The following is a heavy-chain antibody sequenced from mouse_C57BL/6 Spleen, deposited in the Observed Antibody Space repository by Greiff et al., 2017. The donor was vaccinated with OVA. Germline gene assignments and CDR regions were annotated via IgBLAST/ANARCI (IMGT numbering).Heavy chain of an antibody. Sequence: EVMLVESGAGLVKPGGSLKLSCAASGFTFSSYAMSWVRQTPEKRLEWVAYISSGGDCIYYADTVKGRFTISRDNARNTLYLQMSSLKSEDTAMYYCTRDRNGNCYAMDYWGQGTSVTVSS. CDR1: GFTFSSYA. CDR2: ISSGGDCI. J-gene: IGHJ4*01. V-gene: IGHV5-9-1*02. CDR3: TRDRNGNCYAMDY. D-gene: IGHD2-1*01.